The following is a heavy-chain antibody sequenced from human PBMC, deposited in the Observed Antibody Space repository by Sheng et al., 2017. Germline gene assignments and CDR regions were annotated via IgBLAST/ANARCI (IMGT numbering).Heavy chain of an antibody. Sequence: EVQLVESGGGLVQPGGSLKLSCAASGFTFSGSAMHWVRQASGKGLEWVGRIRSKANSYATAYAASVKGRFTISRDDSKNTAYLQMNSLKTEDTAVYYCIVGATTNNLMPDYWGQGTLVTVSS. CDR3: IVGATTNNLMPDY. V-gene: IGHV3-73*02. CDR2: IRSKANSYAT. CDR1: GFTFSGSA. D-gene: IGHD1-26*01. J-gene: IGHJ4*02.